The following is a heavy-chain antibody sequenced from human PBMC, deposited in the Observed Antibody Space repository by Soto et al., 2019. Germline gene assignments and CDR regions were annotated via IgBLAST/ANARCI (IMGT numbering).Heavy chain of an antibody. CDR1: GGTFSSYA. V-gene: IGHV1-69*06. Sequence: ASVKVSCKASGGTFSSYAISWVRQAPGQGLEWMGGIIPIFGTANYAQKFQGRVTITADKSTSTAYMELSSLRSEDTAVYYCATYVTERYYYDSSGYYYGYFDYWGQGTLVTVSS. D-gene: IGHD3-22*01. CDR2: IIPIFGTA. CDR3: ATYVTERYYYDSSGYYYGYFDY. J-gene: IGHJ4*02.